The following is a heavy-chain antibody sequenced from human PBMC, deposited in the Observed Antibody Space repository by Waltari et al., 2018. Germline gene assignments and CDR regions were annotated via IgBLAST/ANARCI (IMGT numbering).Heavy chain of an antibody. CDR3: ARPRDFAAFEF. CDR2: INPDSGDT. CDR1: GYPFTAFN. V-gene: IGHV1-2*02. Sequence: QVQLLQSGADVKNPGTSVKVSCKAFGYPFTAFNIHWVRQAPGQGLQWMGWINPDSGDTKYVQKFEGRVTMTTDTSSNTVYMELNSLRSDDTAVYYCARPRDFAAFEFWGQGTTVIVSS. J-gene: IGHJ3*01.